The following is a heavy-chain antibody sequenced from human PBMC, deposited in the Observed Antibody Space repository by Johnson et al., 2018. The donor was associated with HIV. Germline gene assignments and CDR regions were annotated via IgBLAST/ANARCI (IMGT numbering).Heavy chain of an antibody. D-gene: IGHD6-6*01. J-gene: IGHJ3*02. CDR3: ARDLRPAFDI. CDR1: VFTFGSYW. V-gene: IGHV3-7*01. Sequence: VQLVESGGGLVPPGGSLRVSCAASVFTFGSYWMSWVRQAPGKGLEWVANIKRDGSEKYYVDSVKGRFTISRDNAKNSLYLQMNSLRTEDTAVYYCARDLRPAFDIWGQGTMVTVSS. CDR2: IKRDGSEK.